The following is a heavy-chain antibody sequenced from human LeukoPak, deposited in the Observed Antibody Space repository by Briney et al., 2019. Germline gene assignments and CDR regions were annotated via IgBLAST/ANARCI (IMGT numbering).Heavy chain of an antibody. V-gene: IGHV3-11*01. J-gene: IGHJ4*02. CDR1: GFTFSDYY. CDR3: AKAPVTSCRGAYCYPFDS. Sequence: LGGSLRLSCAASGFTFSDYYMSWIRQAPGKGLEWVSYISSSGSTIYYADSVKGRFTISRDNSKNTLYLHMKSLRAEDAAVYYCAKAPVTSCRGAYCYPFDSWGQGTVVTVSS. D-gene: IGHD2-21*01. CDR2: ISSSGSTI.